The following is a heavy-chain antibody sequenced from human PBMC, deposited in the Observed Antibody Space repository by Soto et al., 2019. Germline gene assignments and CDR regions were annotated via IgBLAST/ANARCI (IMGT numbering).Heavy chain of an antibody. CDR3: ARDPGRAAAGSVRYYYYGRDD. D-gene: IGHD6-13*01. J-gene: IGHJ6*01. CDR2: TSYDGSNK. CDR1: PLTLSSYA. V-gene: IGHV3-30-3*01. Sequence: SLRLSCAASPLTLSSYAMHWVRQAPGKGLEWVAVTSYDGSNKYYADSVKGRFTISRDISENTLYVQMNSLRSENPPVFFVARDPGRAAAGSVRYYYYGRDDWGQGTTVTVSS.